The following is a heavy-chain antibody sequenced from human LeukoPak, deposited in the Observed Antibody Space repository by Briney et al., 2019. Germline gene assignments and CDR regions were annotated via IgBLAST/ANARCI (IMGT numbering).Heavy chain of an antibody. CDR2: IIPIFGTA. CDR3: ARVGDYYDSSANYMDV. CDR1: GGTFSSYA. V-gene: IGHV1-69*05. Sequence: SVKVSCKASGGTFSSYAISWVRQAPGQGLEWMGRIIPIFGTANYAQKFQGRVTITTDESTSTAYMELSSLRSEDTAVYYCARVGDYYDSSANYMDVWGKGTTVTVSS. J-gene: IGHJ6*03. D-gene: IGHD3-22*01.